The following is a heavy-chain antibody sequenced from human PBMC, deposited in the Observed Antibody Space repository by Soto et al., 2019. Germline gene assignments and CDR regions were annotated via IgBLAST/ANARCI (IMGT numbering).Heavy chain of an antibody. CDR2: INSDGSST. J-gene: IGHJ3*02. CDR1: GFTFSSYW. CDR3: ARDMWGAMANDAFDI. V-gene: IGHV3-74*01. Sequence: EVQLVESGGGLVQPGGSLRLSCAASGFTFSSYWMHWVRQAPGKGLVWVSRINSDGSSTSYADSVKGRFTISRDNAKNTLYLQMNSLRAEDTAVYYCARDMWGAMANDAFDIWGQGTMVTVSS. D-gene: IGHD3-16*01.